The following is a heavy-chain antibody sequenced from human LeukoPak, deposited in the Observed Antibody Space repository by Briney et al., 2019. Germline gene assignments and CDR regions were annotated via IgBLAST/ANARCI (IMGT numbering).Heavy chain of an antibody. CDR3: ARAKAQSAAGRGYWFDP. Sequence: PSETLSLTCTVSGGSISSYYWSWIRQPAGKGLEWIGRIYTSGSTNYNPSLKSRVTMSVDTSKNQFSLKLSSVTAADTAVYYCARAKAQSAAGRGYWFDPWGQGTLVTVSS. CDR2: IYTSGST. D-gene: IGHD6-13*01. J-gene: IGHJ5*02. CDR1: GGSISSYY. V-gene: IGHV4-4*07.